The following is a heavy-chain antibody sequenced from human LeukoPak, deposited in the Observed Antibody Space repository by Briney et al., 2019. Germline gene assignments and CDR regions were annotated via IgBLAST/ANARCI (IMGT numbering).Heavy chain of an antibody. CDR3: ARGVVPALSVDTDMVYPDD. V-gene: IGHV3-11*06. CDR2: ISSSSSYT. Sequence: GGSLRLSCAASGFTFSDYYMSWIRQAPGKGLEWVSYISSSSSYTNYADSVKGRFTISRDNAKNTLYLQMNSLRAEDTAVYYCARGVVPALSVDTDMVYPDDWGQGTLVTVSS. CDR1: GFTFSDYY. J-gene: IGHJ4*02. D-gene: IGHD5-18*01.